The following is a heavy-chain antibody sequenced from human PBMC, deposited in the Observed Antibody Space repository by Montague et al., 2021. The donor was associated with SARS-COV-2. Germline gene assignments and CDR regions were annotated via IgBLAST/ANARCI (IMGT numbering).Heavy chain of an antibody. V-gene: IGHV6-1*01. CDR1: GDSVSRNDIA. CDR2: TFYRSEWNY. Sequence: CAISGDSVSRNDIAWNWFRQSPSRGLEWLGRTFYRSEWNYHYADSVKSRITIDPDTSKNQVSLQLRSVTPEDTAVYFCARVRRQGRGMDVWGQGTTVTVSS. J-gene: IGHJ6*02. D-gene: IGHD3-10*01. CDR3: ARVRRQGRGMDV.